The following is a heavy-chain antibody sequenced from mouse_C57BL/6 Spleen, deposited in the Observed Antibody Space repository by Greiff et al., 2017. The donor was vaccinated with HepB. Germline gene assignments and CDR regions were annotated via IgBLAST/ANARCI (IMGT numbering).Heavy chain of an antibody. D-gene: IGHD1-1*01. J-gene: IGHJ2*01. V-gene: IGHV1-50*01. CDR1: GYTFTSYW. CDR2: IDPSDSYT. Sequence: QVQLQQPGAELVKPGASVKLSCKASGYTFTSYWMQWVKQRPGQGLEWIGEIDPSDSYTNYNQKFKGKATLTVDTSSSTAYMQLSHLTSEDSAVYYCARRLLRGYYFDYWGQGTTLTVSS. CDR3: ARRLLRGYYFDY.